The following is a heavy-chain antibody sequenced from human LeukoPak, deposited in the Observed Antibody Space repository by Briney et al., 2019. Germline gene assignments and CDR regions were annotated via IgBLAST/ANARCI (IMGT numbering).Heavy chain of an antibody. CDR3: ARRRARRTDNWFDP. CDR1: GGSFSGYY. Sequence: PSETLSLTCAVYGGSFSGYYWSLIRQPPGKGLEWIGEINHSGSTNYNPSLKSRVTISVDTSKNQFSLKLSSVTAADTAVYYCARRRARRTDNWFDPWGQGTLVTVSS. J-gene: IGHJ5*02. V-gene: IGHV4-34*01. CDR2: INHSGST. D-gene: IGHD3/OR15-3a*01.